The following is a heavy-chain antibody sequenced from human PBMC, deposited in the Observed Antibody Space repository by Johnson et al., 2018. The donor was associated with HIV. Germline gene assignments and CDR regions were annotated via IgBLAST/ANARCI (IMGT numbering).Heavy chain of an antibody. Sequence: VQLVESGGGLVQPGRSLRLSCAASGFTFSNYAMSWVRQAPGKGLEWVSSISGSGGSTGYADSVKGRFPISRDNAKNALYLQMNSRRAEDTALYYWARERAGFDIWGQGTMVTVSS. J-gene: IGHJ3*02. CDR2: ISGSGGST. V-gene: IGHV3-20*04. CDR1: GFTFSNYA. D-gene: IGHD6-19*01. CDR3: ARERAGFDI.